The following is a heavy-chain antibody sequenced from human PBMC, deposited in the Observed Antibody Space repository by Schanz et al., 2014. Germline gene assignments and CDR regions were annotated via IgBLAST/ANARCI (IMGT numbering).Heavy chain of an antibody. D-gene: IGHD3-22*01. CDR1: GYNITSND. CDR2: MNPNSGNT. CDR3: AREVGLYDRGWFDP. J-gene: IGHJ5*02. Sequence: QVHLVQSGAEVKKPGASVKVSCKASGYNITSNDVTWVRQATGQGLEWMGWMNPNSGNTNYAQKLQGRVTMTADTSTSTAYMDLRSLRSDDTAVYYCAREVGLYDRGWFDPWGQGTLVTVSS. V-gene: IGHV1-8*01.